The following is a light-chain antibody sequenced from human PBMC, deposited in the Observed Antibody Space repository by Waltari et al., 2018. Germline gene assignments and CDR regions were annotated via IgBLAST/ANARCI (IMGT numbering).Light chain of an antibody. CDR1: QDISNW. Sequence: DIQMTQSPSCVSASVGDTVTIRCRASQDISNWLAWFQQKPGKAPKLLLFGATTLQSGVPSRFSGTGSGTDFTLTISSLQPEDFATCYCQQANTFPRTFGGGTRVEIK. J-gene: IGKJ4*01. CDR2: GAT. V-gene: IGKV1-12*01. CDR3: QQANTFPRT.